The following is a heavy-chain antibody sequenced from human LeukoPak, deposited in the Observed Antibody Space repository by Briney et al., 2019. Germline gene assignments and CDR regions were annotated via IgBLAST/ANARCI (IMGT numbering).Heavy chain of an antibody. CDR1: GFTFSSYA. CDR3: AKIDYGDYVGTRDFDY. V-gene: IGHV3-23*01. Sequence: GGSLRLSCAASGFTFSSYAMSWVRQAPGKGLEWVSAISGSGGSTYYADSVKGRFTISKDNSKNTLYLQMNSLRAEDTAVYYCAKIDYGDYVGTRDFDYWGQGTLVTVSS. D-gene: IGHD4-17*01. J-gene: IGHJ4*02. CDR2: ISGSGGST.